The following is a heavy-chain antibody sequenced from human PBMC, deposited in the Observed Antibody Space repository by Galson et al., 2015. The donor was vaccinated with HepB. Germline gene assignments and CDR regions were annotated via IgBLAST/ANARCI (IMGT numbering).Heavy chain of an antibody. CDR1: GYTFTSYY. Sequence: SVKVSCKASGYTFTSYYMHWVRQAPGQGLEWMGIINPSGGSTSYAQKFQGRVTMTRDTSTSTVYMELSSLRSEDTAVYYCARPRQPDSSSWYLRDRGFDYWGQGTLVTVSS. V-gene: IGHV1-46*03. CDR3: ARPRQPDSSSWYLRDRGFDY. CDR2: INPSGGST. J-gene: IGHJ4*02. D-gene: IGHD6-13*01.